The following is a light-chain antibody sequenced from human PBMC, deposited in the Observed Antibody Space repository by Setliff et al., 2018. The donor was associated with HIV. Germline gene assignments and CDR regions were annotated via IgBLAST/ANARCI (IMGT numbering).Light chain of an antibody. J-gene: IGLJ1*01. CDR3: CSNTGSNTYF. CDR1: SSDIGRYNL. CDR2: QAT. V-gene: IGLV2-23*01. Sequence: QSVLTQPASVSGSPGQSITISCTGTSSDIGRYNLVSWYQQYPGKAPKLMIYQATKRPSGVSNRFSGSKSGNTASLTISGLQAEDEADYYCCSNTGSNTYFFGSGTKVTVL.